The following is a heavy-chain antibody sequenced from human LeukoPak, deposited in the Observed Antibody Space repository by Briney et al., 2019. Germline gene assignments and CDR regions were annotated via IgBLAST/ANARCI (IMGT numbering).Heavy chain of an antibody. CDR3: ARGYDSSGYYYPFDY. CDR1: GFTFDDYG. CDR2: ISSSGSTI. D-gene: IGHD3-22*01. V-gene: IGHV3-11*01. Sequence: PGGSLRLSCAASGFTFDDYGMSWIRQAPGKGLEWVSYISSSGSTIYYADSVKGRFTISRDNAKNSLYLQMDSLRAEDAAVYYCARGYDSSGYYYPFDYWGQGTLVTVSS. J-gene: IGHJ4*02.